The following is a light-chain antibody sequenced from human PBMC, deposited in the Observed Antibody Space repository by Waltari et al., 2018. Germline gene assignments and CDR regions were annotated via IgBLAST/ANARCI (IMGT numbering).Light chain of an antibody. J-gene: IGKJ4*01. CDR1: HAIANF. V-gene: IGKV1-27*01. Sequence: DIQMTQSPSSLSASVGDTVTITCRASHAIANFLAWFPQKPGNPPKLLISRASTLKPGVPARFRGSGSGTHFTLTINGLQPEDVASYFCQKYDSVPLTFGGGTRVEIK. CDR2: RAS. CDR3: QKYDSVPLT.